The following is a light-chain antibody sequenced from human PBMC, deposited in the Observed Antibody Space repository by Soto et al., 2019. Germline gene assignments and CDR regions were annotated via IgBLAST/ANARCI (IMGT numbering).Light chain of an antibody. Sequence: EIVMTQSPATLSVSPGERATLSCRASQSVSSNLAWYQQKPGQAPRLLIYGASTRATVIPARFSGSGSGTEFTLTISNLQTEDFAVYYCQQYNKWPRTFGQGTKV. CDR1: QSVSSN. V-gene: IGKV3-15*01. CDR3: QQYNKWPRT. J-gene: IGKJ1*01. CDR2: GAS.